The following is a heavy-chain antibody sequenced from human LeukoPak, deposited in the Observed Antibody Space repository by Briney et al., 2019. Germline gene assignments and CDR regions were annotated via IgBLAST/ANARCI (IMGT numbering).Heavy chain of an antibody. CDR2: IYYSGST. CDR3: ARDWYSSGWYDY. Sequence: SETLSLTCNVSGGPITDYYWSWIRQPPGKGLEWIGYIYYSGSTNYNPSLKSRLTISVDTSKNQFSLKLSSVTAADTAVYYCARDWYSSGWYDYWGQGTLVTVSS. V-gene: IGHV4-59*01. D-gene: IGHD6-19*01. J-gene: IGHJ4*02. CDR1: GGPITDYY.